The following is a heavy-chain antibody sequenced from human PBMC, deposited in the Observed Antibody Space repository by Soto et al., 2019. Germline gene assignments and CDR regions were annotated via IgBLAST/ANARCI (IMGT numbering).Heavy chain of an antibody. CDR1: GYTFTNYD. Sequence: QVQLVQSGAEVKKPGASVKVSCKASGYTFTNYDIYWWRQATGQGREWMGWMNPKSGNTGYAQQFQGRVTMTRSTAIGAAYMELSSRRAEVTAIDSCLRVYGEIDDLGQGTLVTVSS. V-gene: IGHV1-8*01. D-gene: IGHD4-17*01. J-gene: IGHJ4*02. CDR2: MNPKSGNT. CDR3: LRVYGEIDD.